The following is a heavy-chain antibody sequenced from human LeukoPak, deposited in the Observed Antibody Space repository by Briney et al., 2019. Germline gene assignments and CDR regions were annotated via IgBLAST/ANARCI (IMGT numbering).Heavy chain of an antibody. J-gene: IGHJ4*02. CDR2: ICGVGGST. Sequence: GGSLRLSCAASGFTFDDYAMHWVRQAPGKGLEWFSFICGVGGSTYYADSVKGRFTISRDNSKNSLYLQMNSLRTEDTALYYCAKALSPYYYDSSGYYDLDYWGQGTLVTVSS. CDR1: GFTFDDYA. CDR3: AKALSPYYYDSSGYYDLDY. V-gene: IGHV3-43*02. D-gene: IGHD3-22*01.